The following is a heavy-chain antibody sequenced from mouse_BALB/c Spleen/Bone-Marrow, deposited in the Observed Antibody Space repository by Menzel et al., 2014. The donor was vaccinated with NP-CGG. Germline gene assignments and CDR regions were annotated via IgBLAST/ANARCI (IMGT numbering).Heavy chain of an antibody. CDR3: ARARSTEITTWYFDV. D-gene: IGHD2-4*01. J-gene: IGHJ1*01. Sequence: DLVKPGASVKLSCKASGYTFTSYWINWIKQRPGQGLEWIGRFAPGSGNTYYNEMFKGKATLTVDTSSSTAYIQHSSLSSEDSAVYFCARARSTEITTWYFDVWGAGPTVTVST. V-gene: IGHV1S41*01. CDR1: GYTFTSYW. CDR2: FAPGSGNT.